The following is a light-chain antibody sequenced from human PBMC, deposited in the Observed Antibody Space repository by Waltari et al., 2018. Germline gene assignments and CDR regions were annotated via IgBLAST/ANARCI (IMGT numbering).Light chain of an antibody. V-gene: IGLV2-14*03. CDR1: SSDIGGFEY. J-gene: IGLJ1*01. CDR2: DVN. CDR3: SSYSSRDTLV. Sequence: QSALTQPASVSGSPGQSITISCSGTSSDIGGFEYVAWYQQHPDKIPRLVIYDVNDRPSGVSNRCSGSKSGNTASLTISGLQAEDEADYYCSSYSSRDTLVFGGGTKVSVL.